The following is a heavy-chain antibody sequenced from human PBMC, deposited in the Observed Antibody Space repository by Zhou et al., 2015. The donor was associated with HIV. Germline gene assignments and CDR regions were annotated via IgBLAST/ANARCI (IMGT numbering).Heavy chain of an antibody. J-gene: IGHJ4*02. CDR3: ASLCSSTSCYAVRAVDFDY. CDR2: IIPIFGTA. D-gene: IGHD2-2*01. CDR1: GGTFSSYA. V-gene: IGHV1-69*01. Sequence: QVQLVQSGAEVKKPGSSVKVSCKASGGTFSSYAISWVRQAPGQGLEWMGGIIPIFGTANYAQKFQGRVTITADESTSTAYMELSSLRSEDTAVYYCASLCSSTSCYAVRAVDFDYWGQGTLVTVSS.